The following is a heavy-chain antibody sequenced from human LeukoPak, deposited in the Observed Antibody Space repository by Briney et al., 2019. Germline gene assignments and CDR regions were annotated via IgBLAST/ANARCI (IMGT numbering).Heavy chain of an antibody. V-gene: IGHV3-23*01. CDR1: GFTFSSYA. CDR2: ISGDGGNT. J-gene: IGHJ4*02. Sequence: GGSLRLSCAASGFTFSSYAMSWVRQAPGKGLERVSAISGDGGNTYYADSVKGRFTISRDNSKNTLYLQMNSLRAEDTAVYYCAKDYGEMATIQRGFAFDYWGQGTLVTVSS. D-gene: IGHD5-24*01. CDR3: AKDYGEMATIQRGFAFDY.